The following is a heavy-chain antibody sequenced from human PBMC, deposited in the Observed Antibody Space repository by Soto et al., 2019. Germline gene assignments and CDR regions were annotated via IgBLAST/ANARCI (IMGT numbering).Heavy chain of an antibody. V-gene: IGHV3-30-3*01. Sequence: GGSLRLSCAASGFTFSSYAMHWVRQAPGKGLEWVAVISYDGSNKYYADSVKGRFTISRDNSKNTLYLQMNSLRAEDTAVYYCARDMSVGIAVAYGAFDIWGQGTMVTVSS. CDR3: ARDMSVGIAVAYGAFDI. D-gene: IGHD6-19*01. CDR2: ISYDGSNK. J-gene: IGHJ3*02. CDR1: GFTFSSYA.